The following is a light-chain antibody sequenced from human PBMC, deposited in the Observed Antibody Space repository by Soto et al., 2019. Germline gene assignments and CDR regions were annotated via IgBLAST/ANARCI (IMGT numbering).Light chain of an antibody. V-gene: IGKV3-20*01. J-gene: IGKJ1*01. CDR1: QSVSSNY. CDR3: QQYGSSRWT. CDR2: AIS. Sequence: IVLTQSPDTLSLSPGERSTLSCRASQSVSSNYLAWYQQKPGQAPRLLIYAISSRATGIPDRFSGSGSGTDFTLTISRLEPEDFAMYYCQQYGSSRWTFAQGTKVDI.